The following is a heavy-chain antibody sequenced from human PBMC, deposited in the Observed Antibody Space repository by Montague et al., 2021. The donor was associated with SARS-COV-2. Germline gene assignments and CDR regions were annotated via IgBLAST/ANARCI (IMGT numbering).Heavy chain of an antibody. CDR2: TYYRSKWYN. J-gene: IGHJ6*02. CDR1: GDSVSSNSAA. CDR3: TSGREGNYNVMDV. V-gene: IGHV6-1*01. Sequence: CAISGDSVSSNSAAWNWVRQSPSRGLEWLGRTYYRSKWYNGYAVXXRCRVTINPDTSKNQFSLQLNSVTPEDTAIYYCTSGREGNYNVMDVWGQGTTVTVSS. D-gene: IGHD1-1*01.